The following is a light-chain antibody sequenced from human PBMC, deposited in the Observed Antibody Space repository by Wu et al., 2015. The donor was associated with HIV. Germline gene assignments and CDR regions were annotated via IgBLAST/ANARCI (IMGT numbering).Light chain of an antibody. Sequence: DIQMTQSPSILSASVGDRVTITCRASQTISTWLAWYQQKPGKAPKVLIYKASSLEGGVPSRFSGSGSGTEFTLTISSLQPDDFATYYCQQYDTYSSFGQGTKLEIK. J-gene: IGKJ2*03. V-gene: IGKV1-5*03. CDR3: QQYDTYSS. CDR1: QTISTW. CDR2: KAS.